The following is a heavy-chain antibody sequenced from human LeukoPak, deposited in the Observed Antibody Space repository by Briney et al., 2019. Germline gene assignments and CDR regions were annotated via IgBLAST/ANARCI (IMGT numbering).Heavy chain of an antibody. J-gene: IGHJ4*02. D-gene: IGHD4-17*01. CDR2: INYSGST. CDR3: ARQLEYGDRLLDY. V-gene: IGHV4-39*01. CDR1: GGSISSSSYY. Sequence: PSETLSLTCTVSGGSISSSSYYWGWIRQPPGKGLEWIGNINYSGSTNYNPSLKSRVTISVDTAKNQFSLNLNSVTAADTAVYVCARQLEYGDRLLDYGGQGTLVTVSS.